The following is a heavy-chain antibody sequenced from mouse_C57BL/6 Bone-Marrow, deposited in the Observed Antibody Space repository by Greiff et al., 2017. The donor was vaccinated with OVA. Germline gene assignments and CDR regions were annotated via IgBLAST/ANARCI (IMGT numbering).Heavy chain of an antibody. Sequence: VQLKQSGPELVKPGASVKISCKASGYTFTDYYMNWVKQSHGKSLEWIGDINPNNGGTSYNQKFKGKATLTVDKSSSTAYMELRSLTSEDSAVYYCARRGTWEVSLFAYWGQGTLVTVSA. CDR1: GYTFTDYY. CDR2: INPNNGGT. J-gene: IGHJ3*01. CDR3: ARRGTWEVSLFAY. V-gene: IGHV1-26*01. D-gene: IGHD4-1*01.